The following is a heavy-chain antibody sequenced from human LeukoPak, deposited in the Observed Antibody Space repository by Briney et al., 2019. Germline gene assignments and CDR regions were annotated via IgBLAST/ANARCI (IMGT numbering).Heavy chain of an antibody. Sequence: ASVKVSCTPSGYTFILHWMHWVRQAPGQGLEWMGIINPKDGATDFAQRFQGRVTMTTDTSTSTVYMELSSLRSEDTAVYYCARDHSNEMCGGDCFASWFDPWGQGTLVTVSS. CDR3: ARDHSNEMCGGDCFASWFDP. V-gene: IGHV1-46*01. CDR2: INPKDGAT. CDR1: GYTFILHW. J-gene: IGHJ5*02. D-gene: IGHD2-21*02.